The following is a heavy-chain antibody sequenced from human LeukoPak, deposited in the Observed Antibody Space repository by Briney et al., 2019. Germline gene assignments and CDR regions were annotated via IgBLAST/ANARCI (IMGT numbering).Heavy chain of an antibody. CDR2: IYYSGST. V-gene: IGHV4-59*08. CDR1: GDTVSSNSVA. Sequence: SQTLSLTCVISGDTVSSNSVAWNWIRQPPGKGLEWIGYIYYSGSTNYNPSLKSRVTISVDTSKNQFSLKLSSVTAADTAVYYCAGHSIVGAITAPFDYWGQGTLVTVSS. J-gene: IGHJ4*02. CDR3: AGHSIVGAITAPFDY. D-gene: IGHD1-26*01.